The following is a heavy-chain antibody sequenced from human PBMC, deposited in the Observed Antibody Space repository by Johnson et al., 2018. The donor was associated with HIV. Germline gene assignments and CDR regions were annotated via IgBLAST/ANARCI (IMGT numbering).Heavy chain of an antibody. CDR3: ARGSRYTFDNDDVHLLHAFDI. J-gene: IGHJ3*02. D-gene: IGHD3-16*01. CDR1: GFTFDEYD. V-gene: IGHV3-11*04. CDR2: IDSRGSII. Sequence: VQLVESGGDVARPGGSLRLSCEASGFTFDEYDMSWVRQAPGKGLEWVSYIDSRGSIIYSADSVQGRFTISRDNAKNSLYLEMNTLRPEDTAMYYCARGSRYTFDNDDVHLLHAFDIWGQGTMVTVSS.